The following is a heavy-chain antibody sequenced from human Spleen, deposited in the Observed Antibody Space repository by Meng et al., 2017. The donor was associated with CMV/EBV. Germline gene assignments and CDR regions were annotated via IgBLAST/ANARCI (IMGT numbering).Heavy chain of an antibody. V-gene: IGHV2-5*01. Sequence: SGFSLSTSGGGVGWIRQPPGKALEWLALIYWNDDKRYSPSLKSRLTITKDTSKNQVVLTMTNMDPVDTATYYCAHRLGGSWYQYYFDYWGQGTLVTVSS. J-gene: IGHJ4*02. CDR2: IYWNDDK. CDR3: AHRLGGSWYQYYFDY. D-gene: IGHD6-13*01. CDR1: GFSLSTSGGG.